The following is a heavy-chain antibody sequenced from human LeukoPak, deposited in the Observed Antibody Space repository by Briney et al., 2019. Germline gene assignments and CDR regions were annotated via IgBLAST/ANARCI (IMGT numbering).Heavy chain of an antibody. CDR2: LYSDGRT. Sequence: GGSLRLSCAAFGFTVNSNYMNWVRQAPGKGLEWVSVLYSDGRTYYADSVKGRFTISRDTSKNTLYLQVNSLRAEDTAVYYCARGGGYYPIDYWGQGTLVTVSS. CDR1: GFTVNSNY. J-gene: IGHJ4*02. CDR3: ARGGGYYPIDY. D-gene: IGHD2-15*01. V-gene: IGHV3-53*01.